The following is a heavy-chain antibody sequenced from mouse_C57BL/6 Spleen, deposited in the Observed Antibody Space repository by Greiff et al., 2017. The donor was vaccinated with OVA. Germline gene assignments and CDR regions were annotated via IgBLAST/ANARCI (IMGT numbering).Heavy chain of an antibody. Sequence: QVQLKESGPELVKPGASVKLSCKASGYTFTSYDINWVKQRPGQGLEWIGWIYPRDGSTKYNEKFKGKATLTVDTSSSTAYMELHSLTSEDSAVYFCARRGRLPHWYFDVWGTGTTVTVSS. D-gene: IGHD5-5*01. J-gene: IGHJ1*03. CDR1: GYTFTSYD. V-gene: IGHV1-85*01. CDR3: ARRGRLPHWYFDV. CDR2: IYPRDGST.